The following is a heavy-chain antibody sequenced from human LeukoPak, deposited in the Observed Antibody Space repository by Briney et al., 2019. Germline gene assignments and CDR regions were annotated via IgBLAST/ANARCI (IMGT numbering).Heavy chain of an antibody. J-gene: IGHJ6*03. CDR2: IRSYSSYI. V-gene: IGHV3-21*01. Sequence: GGSLRLSCAASGFTFDSYNFNWVRQAPGKGLEWVASIRSYSSYIHYADSVKGRFTISRDDAKKSLDLQMNSLRAEDTAVYFCARYSEVYYYVDVWGAGTTVIVSS. CDR3: ARYSEVYYYVDV. CDR1: GFTFDSYN. D-gene: IGHD2-21*01.